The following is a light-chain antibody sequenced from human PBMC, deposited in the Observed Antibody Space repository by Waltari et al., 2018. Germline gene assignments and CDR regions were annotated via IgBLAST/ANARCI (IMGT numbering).Light chain of an antibody. CDR2: GAS. Sequence: EIVLTQSPGTLSLSPGERATLSCRASQSVSSTYLAWYQQKPGQTPRLLIYGASSRATGSPDRFSGSGSGTDFTLTISRLEPEDFAVYYCQQYGIPPYTFGQGTKLEIK. J-gene: IGKJ2*01. CDR1: QSVSSTY. V-gene: IGKV3-20*01. CDR3: QQYGIPPYT.